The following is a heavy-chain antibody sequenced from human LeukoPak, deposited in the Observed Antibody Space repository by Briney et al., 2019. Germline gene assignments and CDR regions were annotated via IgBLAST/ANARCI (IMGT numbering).Heavy chain of an antibody. CDR1: GFTFSSYA. V-gene: IGHV3-30-3*01. CDR2: ISYDGSNK. J-gene: IGHJ4*02. D-gene: IGHD3-22*01. Sequence: GRSLRLSCAASGFTFSSYAMHWVRQAPGKGLEWVAVISYDGSNKHYADSVKGRFTISRDDSKNTLYLQMNSLRAEDTAVYYCARDPAGDSSGSVDYWGQGTLVTVSS. CDR3: ARDPAGDSSGSVDY.